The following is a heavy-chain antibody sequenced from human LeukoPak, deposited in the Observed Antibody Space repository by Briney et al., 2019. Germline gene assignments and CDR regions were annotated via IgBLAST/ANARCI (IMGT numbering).Heavy chain of an antibody. Sequence: SETLSLTCTVSGGSVSSGSYCWSWLRQPPGKGLEWIVYIYYTATTNYNPSLTSRVSISLATSKTHFSLKLSSVTAADTAVYYCARDRLYRGYRYGFDYWGQGTLVTVSS. D-gene: IGHD5-18*01. CDR3: ARDRLYRGYRYGFDY. CDR1: GGSVSSGSYC. V-gene: IGHV4-61*03. CDR2: IYYTATT. J-gene: IGHJ4*02.